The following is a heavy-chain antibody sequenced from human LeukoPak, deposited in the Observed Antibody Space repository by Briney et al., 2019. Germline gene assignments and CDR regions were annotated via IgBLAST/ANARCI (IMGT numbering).Heavy chain of an antibody. D-gene: IGHD3-10*01. CDR2: IYYSRST. V-gene: IGHV4-59*08. J-gene: IGHJ6*02. CDR3: ATRYGSGSGYYGMDV. Sequence: IYYSRSTNSIPSLKSRFTISVDTSKSQFSLKLSSVTAADTAVYYCATRYGSGSGYYGMDVWGQGTTVTVSS.